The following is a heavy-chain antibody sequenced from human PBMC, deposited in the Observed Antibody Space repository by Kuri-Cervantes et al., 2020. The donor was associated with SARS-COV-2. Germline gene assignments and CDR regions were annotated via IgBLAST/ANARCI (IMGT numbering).Heavy chain of an antibody. Sequence: GESLKISCASSGFPLSTYGMHWVRQAPGKGLEWVAVISHDGSKRHYADSVKGRFTISRDNSMNTVYLQMHSLRTEDTAVYFCAKDKRVVSTGNPWRVSYCYDSIEYYNGMDVWGQGTTVTVSS. CDR1: GFPLSTYG. J-gene: IGHJ6*02. CDR3: AKDKRVVSTGNPWRVSYCYDSIEYYNGMDV. CDR2: ISHDGSKR. D-gene: IGHD3-22*01. V-gene: IGHV3-30*18.